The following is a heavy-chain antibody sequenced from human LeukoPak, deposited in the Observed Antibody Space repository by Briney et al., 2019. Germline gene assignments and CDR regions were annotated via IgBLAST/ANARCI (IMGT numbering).Heavy chain of an antibody. CDR2: IYYSGST. CDR1: GGSFSGYY. CDR3: ARDYYVWGSYRYPGDYFDY. V-gene: IGHV4-34*01. J-gene: IGHJ4*02. Sequence: SETLSLTCAVYGGSFSGYYWSWIRQPPGKGLEWIGSIYYSGSTYYNPSLKSRVTISVDTSKNQFSLKLSSVTAADTAVYYCARDYYVWGSYRYPGDYFDYWGQGTLVTVSS. D-gene: IGHD3-16*02.